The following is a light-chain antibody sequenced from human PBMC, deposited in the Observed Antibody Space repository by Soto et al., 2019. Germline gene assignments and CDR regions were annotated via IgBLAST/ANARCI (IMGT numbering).Light chain of an antibody. CDR3: CSYAGDSTWV. CDR1: SSDVGNYNL. V-gene: IGLV2-23*01. Sequence: QSALTQPASVSGSPGQSITISCTGTSSDVGNYNLVSWYQQHPGEAPKLLIYEGSKRPSGVCNRFSGSKFGNTASLTISGLQAEDEVDYYCCSYAGDSTWVFGGGTKLTVL. CDR2: EGS. J-gene: IGLJ3*02.